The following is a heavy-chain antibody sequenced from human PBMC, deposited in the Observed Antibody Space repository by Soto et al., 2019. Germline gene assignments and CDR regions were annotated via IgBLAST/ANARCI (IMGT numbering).Heavy chain of an antibody. Sequence: GGSLRLSCAASAFIFSDYGMHWVRQAPGKGLEWVAVIYYDGSNKYYADSVKGRFTISRDNSRNTLYLQMNNLGVEDTAVYFCARDRAMGTTSVYYWGQGTLVTVSS. J-gene: IGHJ4*02. CDR1: AFIFSDYG. CDR3: ARDRAMGTTSVYY. V-gene: IGHV3-33*01. D-gene: IGHD4-17*01. CDR2: IYYDGSNK.